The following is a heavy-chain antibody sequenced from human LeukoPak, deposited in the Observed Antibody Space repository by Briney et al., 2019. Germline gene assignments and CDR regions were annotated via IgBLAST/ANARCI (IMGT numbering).Heavy chain of an antibody. V-gene: IGHV3-23*01. CDR1: GFTFSSYA. J-gene: IGHJ4*02. Sequence: GGSVRLSCAASGFTFSSYAMSWVRQAPGKGLEWVSAISGSGGSTYYADSVKGRFTISRDNSKNTLYLQMNSLRAEDTAVYYCAKEGTYYYGSGSLFDYWGQGTLVTVSS. D-gene: IGHD3-10*01. CDR2: ISGSGGST. CDR3: AKEGTYYYGSGSLFDY.